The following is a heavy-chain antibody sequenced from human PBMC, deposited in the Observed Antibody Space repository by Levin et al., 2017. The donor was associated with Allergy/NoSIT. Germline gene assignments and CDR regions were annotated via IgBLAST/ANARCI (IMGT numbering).Heavy chain of an antibody. CDR1: GFTFSTYW. J-gene: IGHJ4*02. CDR3: ARAGDDGTAMITAFDY. CDR2: INSDGSIA. D-gene: IGHD5-18*01. V-gene: IGHV3-74*01. Sequence: TGGSLRLSCAASGFTFSTYWMHWVRQAPGKGLVWVSRINSDGSIARYAESVEGRFTISRDNAKNTLYLQMNSLRAEDTAVYYCARAGDDGTAMITAFDYWGQGNLVTVSS.